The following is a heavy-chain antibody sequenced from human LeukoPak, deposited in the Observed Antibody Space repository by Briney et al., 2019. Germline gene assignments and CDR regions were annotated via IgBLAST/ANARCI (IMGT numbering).Heavy chain of an antibody. D-gene: IGHD2-15*01. CDR3: ARAYCSGGSCSNFDY. CDR2: INPNSGGT. V-gene: IGHV1-2*02. CDR1: GYTFTGYN. J-gene: IGHJ4*02. Sequence: SVTDTCKASGYTFTGYNIHWVRQAPGQGLEWMGWINPNSGGTNYAQRFQGRVTMTRDTSISTAYMELSRLRSGDTAVYYCARAYCSGGSCSNFDYRGAGPLVTVSS.